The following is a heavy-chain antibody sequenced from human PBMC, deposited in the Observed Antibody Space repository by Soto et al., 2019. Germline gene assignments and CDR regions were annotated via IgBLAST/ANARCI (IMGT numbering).Heavy chain of an antibody. CDR3: ARDRGHSSSWDYFDY. Sequence: ASVKVYCKASGYTFTSYYMHWVRQAPGQGLEWLGIINPSGGSTSYAQKFRGRVTMTRDTSTSTVYMELSSLRSEDTAVYYCARDRGHSSSWDYFDYWGLGTLVTVSS. J-gene: IGHJ4*02. CDR1: GYTFTSYY. D-gene: IGHD6-13*01. CDR2: INPSGGST. V-gene: IGHV1-46*01.